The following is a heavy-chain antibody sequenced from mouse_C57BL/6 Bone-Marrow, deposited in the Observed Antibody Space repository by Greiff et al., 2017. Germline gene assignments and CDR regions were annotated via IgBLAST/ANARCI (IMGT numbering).Heavy chain of an antibody. V-gene: IGHV1-74*01. CDR1: GYTFTSYW. Sequence: VQLQQSGAELVKPGASVKVSCKASGYTFTSYWMHWVKQRPGQGLEWIGRIHPSDSDTNYNQKFKGKATLTVDKSSSTAYMQLSSLTSENSAVYYCAIEEEDYDGSSYDYAMDYWGQGTSVTVSS. J-gene: IGHJ4*01. D-gene: IGHD1-1*01. CDR2: IHPSDSDT. CDR3: AIEEEDYDGSSYDYAMDY.